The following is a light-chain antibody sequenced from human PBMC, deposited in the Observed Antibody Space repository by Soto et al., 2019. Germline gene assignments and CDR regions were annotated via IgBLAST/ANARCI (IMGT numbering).Light chain of an antibody. Sequence: DIQMTQSPSSLSAFVGDRVTISGRASPGISNSVAWYQQKPGKVPKVLIYDASTLQSGVTSRFSGSGSGTDFTLTISSLQPEDGAIYYCQKYNSGLETFGPGTKVDIK. CDR2: DAS. V-gene: IGKV1-27*01. CDR3: QKYNSGLET. J-gene: IGKJ3*01. CDR1: PGISNS.